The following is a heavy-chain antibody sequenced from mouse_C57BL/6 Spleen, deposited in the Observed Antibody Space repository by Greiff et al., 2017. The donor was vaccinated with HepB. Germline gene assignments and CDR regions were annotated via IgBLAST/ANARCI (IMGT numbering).Heavy chain of an antibody. CDR2: INPSNGRT. CDR1: GYTLTSYW. Sequence: QVQLQQPGAELVNPGASVNLSCKASGYTLTSYWMHWVKQRPGQGLEWIGEINPSNGRTNYNEKFKSKATLTVDKSSRTAYMQLSSPTPADSAVYYCARLLINFDYWGQGTTLTVSS. V-gene: IGHV1S81*02. CDR3: ARLLINFDY. D-gene: IGHD2-1*01. J-gene: IGHJ2*01.